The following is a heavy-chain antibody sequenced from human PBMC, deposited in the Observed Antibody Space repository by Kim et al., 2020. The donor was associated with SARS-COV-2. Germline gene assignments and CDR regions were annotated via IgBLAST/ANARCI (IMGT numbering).Heavy chain of an antibody. CDR2: IYYSGST. V-gene: IGHV4-59*13. CDR3: ARSKILVVTPGAFDI. J-gene: IGHJ3*02. Sequence: SETLSLTCTVSGGSISSFFYSWIRQPPGKGLEWIGYIYYSGSTNYNPSLKSRVTISVDTSTNQFSLKLNSVTAADTAVYYCARSKILVVTPGAFDIWGKG. CDR1: GGSISSFF. D-gene: IGHD3-22*01.